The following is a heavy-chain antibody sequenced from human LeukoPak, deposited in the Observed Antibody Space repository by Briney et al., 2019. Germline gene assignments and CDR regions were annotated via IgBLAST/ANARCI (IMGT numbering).Heavy chain of an antibody. V-gene: IGHV3-66*02. CDR2: IYSSDNT. J-gene: IGHJ4*02. Sequence: GGSLRLSCAASGFTVSGNYMSWVRQAPGKGLEWVSVIYSSDNTYYIDSVRGRFTISRDNSKNTLYLQMNSLRAEDTAVYYCAGRRVLDASFDYWGQGTLVTVSS. D-gene: IGHD3-16*01. CDR1: GFTVSGNY. CDR3: AGRRVLDASFDY.